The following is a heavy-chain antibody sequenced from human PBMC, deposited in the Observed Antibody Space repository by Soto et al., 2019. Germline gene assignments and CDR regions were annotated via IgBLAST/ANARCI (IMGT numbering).Heavy chain of an antibody. J-gene: IGHJ5*02. CDR3: ARDTSAAGTGWFDP. D-gene: IGHD6-13*01. Sequence: QVQLVQAGAAVKKPGASVKVSCKASGYTFTIYDIPWVRQATGQRLEWMGWMNPNSGKTGYAQKFQGRVTRTRNTSISTAYMALSSLRSEDTAVYYCARDTSAAGTGWFDPWGQGTLVTVSS. CDR2: MNPNSGKT. CDR1: GYTFTIYD. V-gene: IGHV1-8*01.